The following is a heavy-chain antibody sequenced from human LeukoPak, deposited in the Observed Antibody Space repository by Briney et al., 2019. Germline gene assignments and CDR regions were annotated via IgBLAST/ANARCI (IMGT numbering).Heavy chain of an antibody. V-gene: IGHV3-49*04. Sequence: GGSLRLSCTTSGFRFGDYGMSWVRQAPGKGLEWVGFIRSKAYTGTTDYATSVKDRFTISRDDSKSIAYLQMNSLKTEDTAVYYCTRATRIASGDVWYYFDYWSQGTLVTVSP. CDR1: GFRFGDYG. CDR2: IRSKAYTGTT. J-gene: IGHJ4*02. D-gene: IGHD6-13*01. CDR3: TRATRIASGDVWYYFDY.